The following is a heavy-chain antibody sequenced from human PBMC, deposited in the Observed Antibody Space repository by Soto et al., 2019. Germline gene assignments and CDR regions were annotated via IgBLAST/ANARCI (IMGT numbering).Heavy chain of an antibody. J-gene: IGHJ3*01. Sequence: EVQLLESGGGLVQPGGSLRLSCAASGFTFSHDAMSWVRQAPGKGLQWVSTIFGSGAPTHYADSVQGRFGISRDNSNNMLFLEMNSLKDEDTAVYYCTRAASSWGFAFDLWGQGTRVAVSS. CDR2: IFGSGAPT. CDR1: GFTFSHDA. CDR3: TRAASSWGFAFDL. D-gene: IGHD3-16*01. V-gene: IGHV3-23*01.